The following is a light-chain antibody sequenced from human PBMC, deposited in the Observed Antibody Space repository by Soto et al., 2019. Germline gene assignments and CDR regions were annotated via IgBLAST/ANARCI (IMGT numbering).Light chain of an antibody. Sequence: EIVLTQSPDTLSLSPGGRATLSCRASQSVGSSLAWYQQKPGQAPRLLIYDASNRPTGIPARFSGSGSGTYFTLTISSLEPEDFAVYFCQQRSRSLTFGGGTRVEIK. J-gene: IGKJ4*01. CDR1: QSVGSS. CDR2: DAS. V-gene: IGKV3-11*01. CDR3: QQRSRSLT.